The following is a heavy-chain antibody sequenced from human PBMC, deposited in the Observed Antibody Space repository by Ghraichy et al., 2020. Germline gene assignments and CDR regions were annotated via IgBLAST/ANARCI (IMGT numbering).Heavy chain of an antibody. CDR1: GGSFSGYY. Sequence: EPLNISCAVYGGSFSGYYWSWIRQPPGKGLEWIGEINHSGSTNYNPSLKSRVTISVDTSKNQFSLKLSSVTAADTAVYYCARGKGYYYGSGSYFGRYFDYWGQGTLVTVSS. J-gene: IGHJ4*02. D-gene: IGHD3-10*01. CDR2: INHSGST. CDR3: ARGKGYYYGSGSYFGRYFDY. V-gene: IGHV4-34*01.